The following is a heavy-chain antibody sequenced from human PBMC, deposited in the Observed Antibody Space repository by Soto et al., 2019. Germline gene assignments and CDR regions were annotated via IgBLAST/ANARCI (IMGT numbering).Heavy chain of an antibody. CDR3: ARGLMHYYGSGSYYNHFDY. J-gene: IGHJ4*02. CDR2: IYYSGST. Sequence: SETLSLTCTVSGGSISSYDWSWIRQPPGKGLEWIGYIYYSGSTNYNPSLKSRVTISVDTSKNQFSLKLSSVTAADTAVYYCARGLMHYYGSGSYYNHFDYWGQGTLLTVSS. CDR1: GGSISSYD. V-gene: IGHV4-59*01. D-gene: IGHD3-10*01.